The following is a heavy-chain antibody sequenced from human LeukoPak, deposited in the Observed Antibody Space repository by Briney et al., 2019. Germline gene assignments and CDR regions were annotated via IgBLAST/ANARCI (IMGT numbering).Heavy chain of an antibody. CDR2: IWYDGSNK. J-gene: IGHJ4*02. D-gene: IGHD1-26*01. CDR3: ARELAVGATPGIDY. Sequence: GRSLRLSCAASGFTFSSYGMHWVRQAPGKGLEWVAVIWYDGSNKYYADSVKGRFTISRDNSKNTLYLQMNSLRAEDTAVYYCARELAVGATPGIDYWGQGTLVTVSS. CDR1: GFTFSSYG. V-gene: IGHV3-33*01.